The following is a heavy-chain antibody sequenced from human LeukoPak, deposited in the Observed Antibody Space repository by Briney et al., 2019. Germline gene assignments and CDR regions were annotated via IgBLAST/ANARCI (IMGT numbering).Heavy chain of an antibody. CDR2: ISAYNGNT. J-gene: IGHJ4*02. Sequence: GASVKVSRKASGYTFTSYGISWVRQAPGQGLEWMGWISAYNGNTNYAQKLQGRVTMTTDTSTSTAYMELRSLRSDDTAVYYCARDPGYYDSSGYYEDWGQGTLVTVSS. V-gene: IGHV1-18*01. CDR1: GYTFTSYG. CDR3: ARDPGYYDSSGYYED. D-gene: IGHD3-22*01.